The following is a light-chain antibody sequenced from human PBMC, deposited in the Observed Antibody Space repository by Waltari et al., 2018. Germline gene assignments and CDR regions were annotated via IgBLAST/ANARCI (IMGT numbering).Light chain of an antibody. CDR1: KGISNY. J-gene: IGKJ3*01. Sequence: DIQMTQSPSSLSASVGDRVTTTCRASKGISNYLAWYQQKPGKVPKLLIYAASTLQSGVPSRFSGSGSGTDFTLTISSLQPEDVATYYCQKYNSAPRTFGPGTKVDIK. V-gene: IGKV1-27*01. CDR3: QKYNSAPRT. CDR2: AAS.